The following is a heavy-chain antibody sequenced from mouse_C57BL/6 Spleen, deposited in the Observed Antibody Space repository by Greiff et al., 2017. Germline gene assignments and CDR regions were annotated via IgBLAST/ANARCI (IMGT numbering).Heavy chain of an antibody. Sequence: VQLQQSGAELVRPGASVTLSCKASGYTFTDYEMHWVQQTPVHGLEWIGAIDPETGGTAYNQKFKGKAILTADKSSSTAYMELRSLTSEDSAVXYGTRYFYAKDDWGQGTSVTVSS. V-gene: IGHV1-15*01. J-gene: IGHJ4*01. CDR1: GYTFTDYE. CDR3: TRYFYAKDD. CDR2: IDPETGGT.